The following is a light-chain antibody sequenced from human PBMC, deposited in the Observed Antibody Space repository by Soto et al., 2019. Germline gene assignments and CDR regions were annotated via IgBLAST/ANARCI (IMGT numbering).Light chain of an antibody. V-gene: IGKV3-15*01. Sequence: EIVMTQSPATLSVSPGERATLSCRASQSVSSNLVWYQQKPGQDPRLLIYGASTRATGIPARFSGSGSGTEFTLTISSLQSEDFAVYYCQQYNNWPQTFGQGTKVEIK. CDR1: QSVSSN. CDR2: GAS. CDR3: QQYNNWPQT. J-gene: IGKJ1*01.